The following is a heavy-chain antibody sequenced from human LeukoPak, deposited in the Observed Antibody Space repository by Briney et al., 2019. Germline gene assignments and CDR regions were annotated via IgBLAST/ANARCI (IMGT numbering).Heavy chain of an antibody. V-gene: IGHV1-2*06. CDR2: INPNRGGT. CDR1: GYTFTGYY. J-gene: IGHJ4*02. Sequence: ASVKVSCKAPGYTFTGYYMHWVRQAPGQGLEWMGRINPNRGGTNYAQKFQGRVTMTRDTSISTAYMELSRLRSDDTAVYYCAKAAGATIPLDYWGQGTLVTVSS. CDR3: AKAAGATIPLDY. D-gene: IGHD1-26*01.